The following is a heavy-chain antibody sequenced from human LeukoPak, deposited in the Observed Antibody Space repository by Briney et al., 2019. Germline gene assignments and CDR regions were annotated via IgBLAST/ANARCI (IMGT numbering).Heavy chain of an antibody. D-gene: IGHD2/OR15-2a*01. CDR3: STAHFRDY. CDR1: GFTFSTYA. J-gene: IGHJ4*02. V-gene: IGHV3-23*01. Sequence: PRGSLRLSCAASGFTFSTYAMTWVRQAPGKGLEWVSAISVSGSSTYYADSVRGRFTISRDNSKNTVYLQLNSLRAEDTAIYYCSTAHFRDYWGQGTLVTVSS. CDR2: ISVSGSST.